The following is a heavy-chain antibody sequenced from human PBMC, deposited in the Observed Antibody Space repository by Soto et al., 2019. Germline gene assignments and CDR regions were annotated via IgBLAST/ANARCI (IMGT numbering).Heavy chain of an antibody. CDR3: ARDKGGSSRGHWFDP. V-gene: IGHV3-21*01. Sequence: GGSLRLSCAASGFTFSSYSMNWVRQAPGKGLEWVSSISSSSSYIYYADSVKGRFTISRDNAKNSLYLQMNSLRAEDTAVYYCARDKGGSSRGHWFDPWGQGTLVTVSS. J-gene: IGHJ5*02. CDR2: ISSSSSYI. D-gene: IGHD6-6*01. CDR1: GFTFSSYS.